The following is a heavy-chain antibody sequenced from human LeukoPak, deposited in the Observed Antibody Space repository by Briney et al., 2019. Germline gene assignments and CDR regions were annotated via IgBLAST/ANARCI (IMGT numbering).Heavy chain of an antibody. Sequence: GGSLRLSCAASGFIFTEDYISCIRQAPGKGLEWVSYMKNSGDTIYYADSVKGRFTIARDNAKNSLYLQMNSLRAEDTAVYYCARGHFGLDYWGQGTLVTVSS. CDR1: GFIFTEDY. V-gene: IGHV3-11*01. CDR3: ARGHFGLDY. D-gene: IGHD3-10*01. CDR2: MKNSGDTI. J-gene: IGHJ4*02.